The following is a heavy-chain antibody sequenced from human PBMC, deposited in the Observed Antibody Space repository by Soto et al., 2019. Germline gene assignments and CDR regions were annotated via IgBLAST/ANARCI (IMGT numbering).Heavy chain of an antibody. J-gene: IGHJ4*02. D-gene: IGHD2-2*01. CDR1: GYSFTSYW. V-gene: IGHV5-10-1*01. CDR3: EKNPVPASSRPSLNS. Sequence: GESLKISCKGSGYSFTSYWINWVRQMPGKGLEWMGTIDPSDSYINYSPSFQGHVTISADKSISTAYLQWSSLKASDTAMYYWEKNPVPASSRPSLNSWGKAPLVNVSS. CDR2: IDPSDSYI.